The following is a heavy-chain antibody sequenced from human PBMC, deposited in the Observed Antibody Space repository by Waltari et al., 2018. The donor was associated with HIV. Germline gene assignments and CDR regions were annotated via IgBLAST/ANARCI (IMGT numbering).Heavy chain of an antibody. D-gene: IGHD3-3*01. CDR2: IGGGGDRS. CDR1: GFGFSSKS. J-gene: IGHJ4*02. Sequence: VQLLASGGGLVQSGGSLTISCSASGFGFSSKSLLWVRQGPGKGLEWVSAIGGGGDRSYYVDSVKGRFTISRDNSKNTLSLQMNGLRAEDTAVYYCVKGGGYYDSTGNVPFDYWGQGSLVTVSS. CDR3: VKGGGYYDSTGNVPFDY. V-gene: IGHV3-23*01.